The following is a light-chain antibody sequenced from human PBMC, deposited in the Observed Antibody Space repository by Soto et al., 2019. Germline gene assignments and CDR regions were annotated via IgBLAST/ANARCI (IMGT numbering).Light chain of an antibody. CDR2: AVS. J-gene: IGKJ5*01. CDR3: QQSCSTPPIT. CDR1: QILVIR. V-gene: IGKV1-39*01. Sequence: IHLTHSPSSLPASVIDRVTITCLSSQILVIRLNLYQQRPGKAPKLLVFAVSSLPRGVPSRFIGSGSGTDFTITISSLQPEDFSTYYCQQSCSTPPITFGQGTRLEI.